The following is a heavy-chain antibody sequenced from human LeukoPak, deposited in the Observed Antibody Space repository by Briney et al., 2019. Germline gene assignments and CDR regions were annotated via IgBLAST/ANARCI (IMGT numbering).Heavy chain of an antibody. V-gene: IGHV1-18*01. CDR2: ISACNGNT. D-gene: IGHD2-2*01. J-gene: IGHJ3*02. CDR3: ARDIVVVPAAKLFDI. Sequence: ASVKVSCKASGYIFTSYGISWVRQAPGQGLEWMGWISACNGNTNYARKLQGRVTMTTDTSTSTAYMELRSLRSDDTAVYYCARDIVVVPAAKLFDIWGQGTMVTVSS. CDR1: GYIFTSYG.